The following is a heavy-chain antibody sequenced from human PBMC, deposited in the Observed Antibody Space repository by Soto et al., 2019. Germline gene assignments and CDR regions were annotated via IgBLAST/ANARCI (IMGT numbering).Heavy chain of an antibody. J-gene: IGHJ5*02. V-gene: IGHV3-21*01. CDR1: GFTFSSYS. Sequence: EVQLVESGGGLVKPGGSLRLSCAASGFTFSSYSMNWVRQAPGKGLEWVSSISSSSSYIYYADSVKGRFTISRDNAKNSLYLQMNSLRPEDTAVYYCARERGTMRFDPWGQGTLVTVSS. D-gene: IGHD3-10*01. CDR3: ARERGTMRFDP. CDR2: ISSSSSYI.